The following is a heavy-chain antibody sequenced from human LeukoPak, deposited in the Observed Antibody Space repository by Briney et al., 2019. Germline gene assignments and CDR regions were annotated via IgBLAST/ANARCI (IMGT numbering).Heavy chain of an antibody. CDR2: IYPGDSDT. V-gene: IGHV5-51*01. CDR3: ARRPRVGDSSGYDDYFDY. D-gene: IGHD3-22*01. J-gene: IGHJ4*02. Sequence: RGESLKISCKGSGYSFTSYWIGWVRQMPGKGLEWMGIIYPGDSDTRYSPSFQGQVTISADKSISTAYLQWSSLKASDTAMYYCARRPRVGDSSGYDDYFDYWGQGTLVTVSS. CDR1: GYSFTSYW.